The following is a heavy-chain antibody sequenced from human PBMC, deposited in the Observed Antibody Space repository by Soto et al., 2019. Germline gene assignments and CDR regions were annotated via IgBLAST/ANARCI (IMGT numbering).Heavy chain of an antibody. V-gene: IGHV1-18*01. J-gene: IGHJ6*02. CDR1: GYSFTDYD. D-gene: IGHD2-15*01. Sequence: ASVKVSCKTSGYSFTDYDIHWVRQAAGQGLEWMGWISADNGNTNYAQKFQGRVTMTTDTSTSTAYMELRSLTSDDTAVYYCAREVRVVVAATLSYYYYYGMDVWGQGTTVTVSS. CDR3: AREVRVVVAATLSYYYYYGMDV. CDR2: ISADNGNT.